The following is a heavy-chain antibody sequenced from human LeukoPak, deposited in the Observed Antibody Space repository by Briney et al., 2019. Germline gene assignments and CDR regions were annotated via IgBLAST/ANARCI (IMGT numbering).Heavy chain of an antibody. CDR3: ARAVLAGGLRTMDV. V-gene: IGHV4-61*02. Sequence: PSETLSLTCTVSGGSINSGDYYWSWVRQPAGKGLEWIGRINSSGNTNYNPSLKSRVTISGDTSKNQFSLNLSSVTAADTAVYYCARAVLAGGLRTMDVWGKGTTVTISS. CDR2: INSSGNT. J-gene: IGHJ6*04. CDR1: GGSINSGDYY. D-gene: IGHD6-19*01.